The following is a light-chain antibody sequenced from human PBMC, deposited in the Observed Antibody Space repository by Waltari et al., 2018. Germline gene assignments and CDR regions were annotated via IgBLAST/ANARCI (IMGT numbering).Light chain of an antibody. J-gene: IGLJ1*01. CDR2: DVT. V-gene: IGLV2-14*03. CDR3: FSYTSSSTRV. CDR1: SSDVGRYNF. Sequence: QSALTQPASVSGSPGQSITISCTGTSSDVGRYNFVSWFQQHPGNAPKPIIHDVTNRPPGVSTRFSGSKSGNTASLTISGLQAEDEADYYCFSYTSSSTRVFGSGTKVTVL.